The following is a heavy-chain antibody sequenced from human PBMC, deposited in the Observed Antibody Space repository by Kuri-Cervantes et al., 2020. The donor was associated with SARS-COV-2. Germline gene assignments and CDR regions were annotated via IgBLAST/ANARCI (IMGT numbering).Heavy chain of an antibody. V-gene: IGHV4-34*01. Sequence: LRRTCAFYGGSFSGYYWSWSRQPPGKGLEWIGEINHSGSTNYDPSLKSRVTISVDTSKNQFSLKLSSVTAADTAVYYCARAQWSSGYSNIDYWGQGTLVTVSS. CDR2: INHSGST. CDR3: ARAQWSSGYSNIDY. CDR1: GGSFSGYY. J-gene: IGHJ4*02. D-gene: IGHD3-22*01.